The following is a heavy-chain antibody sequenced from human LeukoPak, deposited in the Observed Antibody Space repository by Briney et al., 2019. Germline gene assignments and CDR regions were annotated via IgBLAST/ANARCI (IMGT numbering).Heavy chain of an antibody. Sequence: GGSLRLSCAASGFTFSNAWMSWVRQAPGKGLEWVGRIKSKTDGGTTDYAAPVKGRFTISRDDSKNTLYLQMNSLKTEDTAVYYCTTDHPLYGDYGSSGYYWSREGIGFDYWGQGTLVTVSS. CDR2: IKSKTDGGTT. CDR1: GFTFSNAW. V-gene: IGHV3-15*01. J-gene: IGHJ4*02. D-gene: IGHD3-22*01. CDR3: TTDHPLYGDYGSSGYYWSREGIGFDY.